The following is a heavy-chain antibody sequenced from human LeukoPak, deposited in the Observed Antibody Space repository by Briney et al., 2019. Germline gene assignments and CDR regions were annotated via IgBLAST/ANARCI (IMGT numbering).Heavy chain of an antibody. J-gene: IGHJ6*03. CDR3: ASTGGWYDGGSGYYYYMDV. CDR1: GGTFSSYA. CDR2: IIPIFGTA. Sequence: SVKVSSKASGGTFSSYAISWVRQAPGQGLEWMGGIIPIFGTANYAQKFQGRVTITADESTSTAYMELSSLRSEDTAVYYCASTGGWYDGGSGYYYYMDVWGKGTTVTISS. D-gene: IGHD6-19*01. V-gene: IGHV1-69*13.